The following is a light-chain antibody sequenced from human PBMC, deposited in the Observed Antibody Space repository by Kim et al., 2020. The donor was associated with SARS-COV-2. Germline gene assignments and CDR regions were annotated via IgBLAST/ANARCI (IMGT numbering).Light chain of an antibody. V-gene: IGLV6-57*03. Sequence: GQTVASSCTRSSGSIASNYVQWYQQRPGMAHTTVIYENNHGPSGVPERFSGSIYSSSNSASLTISGLETEDNDDYYCQYYDISNVVFGGGTQLTVL. J-gene: IGLJ2*01. CDR2: ENN. CDR3: QYYDISNVV. CDR1: SGSIASNY.